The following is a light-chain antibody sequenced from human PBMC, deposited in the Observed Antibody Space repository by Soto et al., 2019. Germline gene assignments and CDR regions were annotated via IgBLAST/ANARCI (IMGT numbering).Light chain of an antibody. J-gene: IGLJ2*01. CDR3: AAWDDSLNGHVV. V-gene: IGLV1-44*01. CDR1: GSNIGSNT. Sequence: QSVLTQPPSASGTPGQRVTISCTGSGSNIGSNTVNWYQQLPGTAPKLLIYSNNQRPSGVPDRFSGSKSGTSASLAISGLQSEDEADSYCAAWDDSLNGHVVFGGGTQLTAL. CDR2: SNN.